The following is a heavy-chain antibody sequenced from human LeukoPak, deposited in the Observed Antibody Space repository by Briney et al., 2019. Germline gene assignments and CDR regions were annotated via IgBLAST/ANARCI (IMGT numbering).Heavy chain of an antibody. V-gene: IGHV1-69*06. CDR1: GGTFSSYD. CDR2: IMPMFGKA. J-gene: IGHJ4*02. CDR3: AGGRTDIVVVPATLRNYYFDY. D-gene: IGHD2-2*01. Sequence: ASVKVSYKASGGTFSSYDISWVRQAPGQGLEWMGGIMPMFGKANYAQKSQGRVTTTADKATSTAYMELSSLRSEDTAVYYCAGGRTDIVVVPATLRNYYFDYWGQGTLVTVSS.